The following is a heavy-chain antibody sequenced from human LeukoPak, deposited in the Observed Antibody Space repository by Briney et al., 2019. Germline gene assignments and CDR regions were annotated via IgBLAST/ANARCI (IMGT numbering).Heavy chain of an antibody. D-gene: IGHD2-8*02. CDR2: IYTSGST. CDR3: ARGVVSSVYHWFDP. J-gene: IGHJ5*02. CDR1: GGSISSYY. V-gene: IGHV4-4*07. Sequence: KPSETLSLTCTVSGGSISSYYWSWIRQPAGKGLEWIGRIYTSGSTNYNPSLESRVTISVDTSKNQFSLKLTSVTAADTAVYYCARGVVSSVYHWFDPWGQGTLVTVSS.